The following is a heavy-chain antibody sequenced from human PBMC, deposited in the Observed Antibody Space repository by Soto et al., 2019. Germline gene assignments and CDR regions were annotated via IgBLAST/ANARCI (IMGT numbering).Heavy chain of an antibody. V-gene: IGHV3-48*03. Sequence: EVQLVESGGGLVQPGGSLRLSCVASGFTFSSSEMYWVRQAPGKGLEWVSYIHPAGQPIFYADSVKGRFIISRDNAKNSLYLQRNSLRAEDTAVYYCARRGSSWGQGTMVTVSS. D-gene: IGHD2-2*01. CDR3: ARRGSS. CDR2: IHPAGQPI. J-gene: IGHJ3*01. CDR1: GFTFSSSE.